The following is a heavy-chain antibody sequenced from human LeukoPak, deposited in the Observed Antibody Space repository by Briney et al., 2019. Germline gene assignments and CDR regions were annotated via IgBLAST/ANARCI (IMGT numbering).Heavy chain of an antibody. Sequence: GGSLRLSCAASGFTLSDYYMSWIRQAPGKGLEWVSYISSSGSTIYYADSVKGRFTISRDNAKNSLYLQMNSLRAEDTAVYYCARSRDGYNRYYYGMDVWGQGTTVTVSS. V-gene: IGHV3-11*01. D-gene: IGHD5-24*01. CDR2: ISSSGSTI. J-gene: IGHJ6*02. CDR1: GFTLSDYY. CDR3: ARSRDGYNRYYYGMDV.